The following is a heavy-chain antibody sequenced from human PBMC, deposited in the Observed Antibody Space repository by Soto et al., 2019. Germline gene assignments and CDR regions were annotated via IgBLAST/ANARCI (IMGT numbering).Heavy chain of an antibody. D-gene: IGHD3-3*02. CDR3: THSGGAPVGLYHFDP. V-gene: IGHV2-5*01. CDR2: IYWHDDK. Sequence: TQTLTETCTSCGVALGTTEGGVSWMLQAPGKALEWLALIYWHDDKRYSPSLKSRLTITKDTSKNQVVLTMTNMHPVPTATYFCTHSGGAPVGLYHFDPWGQGALVTVSS. CDR1: GVALGTTEGG. J-gene: IGHJ5*02.